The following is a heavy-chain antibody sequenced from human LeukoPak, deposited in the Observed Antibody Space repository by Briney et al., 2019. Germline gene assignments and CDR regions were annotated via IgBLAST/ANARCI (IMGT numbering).Heavy chain of an antibody. CDR1: GFAFSVYA. CDR2: INANSGTT. J-gene: IGHJ5*01. Sequence: QAGGSLRLSCTASGFAFSVYAMSWLRQPPGKGLEWVSTINANSGTTSYAASVRGRFTISRDNSKNTLYLQLNTLRADDTGTYYCAKPISGGLAVTADWFHPWGQGTLVVVSS. CDR3: AKPISGGLAVTADWFHP. D-gene: IGHD6-19*01. V-gene: IGHV3-23*01.